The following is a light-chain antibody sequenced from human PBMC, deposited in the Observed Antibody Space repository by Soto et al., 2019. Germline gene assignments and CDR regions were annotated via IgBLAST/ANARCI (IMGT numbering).Light chain of an antibody. CDR2: AAS. Sequence: DIQMTQSPSSLSASVGDRVTITCRASQSISSYLNWYQQKPGKAPKLLIYAASSLQSGVPSRFRGSGSGTDFTLHISIRQPEDFATYYCQQSYSTPLPFRGGTQVQIK. J-gene: IGKJ4*01. CDR3: QQSYSTPLP. CDR1: QSISSY. V-gene: IGKV1-39*01.